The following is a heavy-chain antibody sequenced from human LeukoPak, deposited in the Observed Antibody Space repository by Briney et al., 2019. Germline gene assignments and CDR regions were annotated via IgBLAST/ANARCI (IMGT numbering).Heavy chain of an antibody. J-gene: IGHJ4*02. D-gene: IGHD2-2*01. CDR1: GVSFSGYY. Sequence: PSETLSLTCAVYGVSFSGYYWSWIRQPPGKGLEWIGEINHSGSTNYNPSLKNGVTTTVDKSKNKFSLKLSSVTAADTAVYYCARGLARYCSSTSCYDEGMAYFDYWGQGTLVTVSS. CDR2: INHSGST. CDR3: ARGLARYCSSTSCYDEGMAYFDY. V-gene: IGHV4-34*01.